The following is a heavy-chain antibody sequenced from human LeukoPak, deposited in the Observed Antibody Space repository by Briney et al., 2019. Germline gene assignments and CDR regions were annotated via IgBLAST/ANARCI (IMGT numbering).Heavy chain of an antibody. CDR1: GYTFTGYY. V-gene: IGHV3-64D*06. Sequence: SCKASGYTFTGYYMHWVRQAPGKGLEHVSAIRSDGGSTFNADSVKGRFTISRDNSKSTVYLQMSSLRTDDTGVYYCVKDGQRRGYSGYDYLDYWGQGTLVTVSS. CDR2: IRSDGGST. D-gene: IGHD5-12*01. J-gene: IGHJ4*02. CDR3: VKDGQRRGYSGYDYLDY.